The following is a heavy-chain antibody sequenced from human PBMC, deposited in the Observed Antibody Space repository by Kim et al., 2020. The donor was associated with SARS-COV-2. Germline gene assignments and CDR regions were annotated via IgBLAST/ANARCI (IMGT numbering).Heavy chain of an antibody. J-gene: IGHJ6*02. V-gene: IGHV3-30*18. CDR2: ISYDGSNK. Sequence: GGSLRLSCAASGFTFSSYGMHWVRQAPGKGLEWVAVISYDGSNKYYADSVKGRFTISRDNSKNTLYLQMNSLRAEDTAVYYCAKARGRAMVRGVIITSGMDVWGQGTTVTVSS. D-gene: IGHD3-10*01. CDR1: GFTFSSYG. CDR3: AKARGRAMVRGVIITSGMDV.